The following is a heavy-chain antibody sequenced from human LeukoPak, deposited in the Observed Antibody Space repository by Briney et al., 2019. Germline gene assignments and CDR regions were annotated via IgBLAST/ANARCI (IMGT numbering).Heavy chain of an antibody. V-gene: IGHV3-11*03. Sequence: PGGSLRLSCAASGFTFSDFYMSWIRQAPGKGLEWVSYISSSSTYTNYADSVKGRFTISRDNAKNSLYLRVNSLRAEDTAVYYCAKLRGYSNSRYFDYWGQGTLVTVSS. J-gene: IGHJ4*02. D-gene: IGHD6-13*01. CDR2: ISSSSTYT. CDR1: GFTFSDFY. CDR3: AKLRGYSNSRYFDY.